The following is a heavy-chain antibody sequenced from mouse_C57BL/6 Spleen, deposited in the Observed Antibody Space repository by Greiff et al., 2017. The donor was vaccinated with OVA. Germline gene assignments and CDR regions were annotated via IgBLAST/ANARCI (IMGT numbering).Heavy chain of an antibody. CDR1: GYTFTSYG. J-gene: IGHJ4*01. V-gene: IGHV1-81*01. Sequence: VKLMESGAELARPGASVKLSCKASGYTFTSYGISWVKQRTGQGLEWIGEIYPRSGNTYYNEKFKGKATLTADKSSSTAYMELRSLTSEDSAVYFCAPLPMDYWGQGTSVTVSS. CDR2: IYPRSGNT. CDR3: APLPMDY.